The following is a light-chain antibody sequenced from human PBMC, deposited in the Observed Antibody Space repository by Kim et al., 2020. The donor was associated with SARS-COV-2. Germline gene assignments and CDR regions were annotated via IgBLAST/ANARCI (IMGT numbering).Light chain of an antibody. CDR2: AAS. J-gene: IGKJ1*01. CDR3: EKYNTAPRT. Sequence: DIQMTQSPSSLSASVGDGVTITCRASQGISNYLAWYQQKPGEAPKLLIYAASTLQFGVSTRFSGSGSGTEFTLTISDLQPEDVATYYCEKYNTAPRTCGHGTKVDIK. CDR1: QGISNY. V-gene: IGKV1-27*01.